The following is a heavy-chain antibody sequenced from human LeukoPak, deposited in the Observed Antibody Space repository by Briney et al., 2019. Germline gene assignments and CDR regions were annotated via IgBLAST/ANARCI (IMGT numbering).Heavy chain of an antibody. J-gene: IGHJ6*03. Sequence: PGRSLRLSCAASGFTFSYYGMHWVRQAPGKGLEWVAVISYDGSNKYYADSVKGRFTISRDNAKKSLYLQMNSLRAEDTAVYYCARVLRYCSGGNCYSGGLGYMDVWGKGTTVTVSS. V-gene: IGHV3-30*03. CDR3: ARVLRYCSGGNCYSGGLGYMDV. D-gene: IGHD2-15*01. CDR1: GFTFSYYG. CDR2: ISYDGSNK.